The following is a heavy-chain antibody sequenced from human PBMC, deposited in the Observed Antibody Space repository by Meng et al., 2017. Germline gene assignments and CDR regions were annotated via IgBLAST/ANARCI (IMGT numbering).Heavy chain of an antibody. Sequence: GGSLRLSCAVSGFTFSSYAMHWVRQAPGKGLEWVAVISYDGSNKYYADSVKGRFTISRDNSKNTLYLQMNSLRAEDTAVYYCAREQITMVRGVIQLNYYGMDVWGQGTMVTVSS. J-gene: IGHJ6*02. CDR2: ISYDGSNK. V-gene: IGHV3-30*01. CDR3: AREQITMVRGVIQLNYYGMDV. D-gene: IGHD3-10*01. CDR1: GFTFSSYA.